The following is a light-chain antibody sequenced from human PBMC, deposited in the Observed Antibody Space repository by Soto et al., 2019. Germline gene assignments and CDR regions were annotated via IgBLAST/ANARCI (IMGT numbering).Light chain of an antibody. Sequence: QSALTQPPSVSGSPGQSVTISCTGTSTDFVGYNRVSWYQQPPGTAPKLMIYEVSKRPSGVPDRFSGSKSGSSASLAISGLQAEDEADYYCCSHAGFNTPYVFATGTKVTVL. V-gene: IGLV2-18*02. CDR2: EVS. J-gene: IGLJ1*01. CDR3: CSHAGFNTPYV. CDR1: STDFVGYNR.